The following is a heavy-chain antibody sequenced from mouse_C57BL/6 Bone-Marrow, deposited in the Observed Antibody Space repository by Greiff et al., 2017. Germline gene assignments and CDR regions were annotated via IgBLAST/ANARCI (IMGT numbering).Heavy chain of an antibody. CDR1: GFTFSDFY. J-gene: IGHJ2*01. V-gene: IGHV7-1*01. Sequence: EVKLVESGGGLVQSGRSLRLSCATSGFTFSDFYMEWVRQAPGKGLEWIAASRNKANDYTTEYSASVKGRFIVSRDTSQSILYLQMNALIAEDTAIYYCARGYYGSSAHYWRQGTTLTASS. CDR2: SRNKANDYTT. D-gene: IGHD1-1*01. CDR3: ARGYYGSSAHY.